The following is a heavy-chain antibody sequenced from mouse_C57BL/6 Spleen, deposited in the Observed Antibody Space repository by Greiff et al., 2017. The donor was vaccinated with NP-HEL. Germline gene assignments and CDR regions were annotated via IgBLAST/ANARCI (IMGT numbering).Heavy chain of an antibody. V-gene: IGHV1-80*01. D-gene: IGHD1-1*02. Sequence: QVQLQQSGAELVKPGASVKISCKASGYAFSSYWMNWVKQRPGKGLEWIGQIYPGDGDTNYNGKFKGKATLTADKSSCTAYMQLSSLTSEDSAVYYCARSGSLYAMDYWGQGTSVTVSS. CDR2: IYPGDGDT. J-gene: IGHJ4*01. CDR1: GYAFSSYW. CDR3: ARSGSLYAMDY.